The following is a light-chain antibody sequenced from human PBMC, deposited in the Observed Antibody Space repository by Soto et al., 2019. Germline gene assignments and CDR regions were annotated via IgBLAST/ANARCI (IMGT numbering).Light chain of an antibody. J-gene: IGKJ1*01. CDR1: QSISSC. Sequence: EVPQSPFTVSASVGERATITCRASQSISSCLAWYQQKPGKAPKLLIYKASTLKSGVPSRFSGSGSGTEFTLTISSLQPDDFATYYCQHYNSYPEAFGQGTKVDIK. V-gene: IGKV1-5*03. CDR3: QHYNSYPEA. CDR2: KAS.